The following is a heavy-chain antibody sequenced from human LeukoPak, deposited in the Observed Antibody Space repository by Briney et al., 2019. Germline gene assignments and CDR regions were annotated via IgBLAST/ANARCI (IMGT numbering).Heavy chain of an antibody. J-gene: IGHJ6*04. D-gene: IGHD3-10*01. V-gene: IGHV1-69*01. Sequence: GCSVKVSCKASGGTFSSYAISWVRQAPGQGLEWMGGIIPIFGTANYAQKFQGRVTITVDESRSTAYMELSSLRSEDTAVYYCASIYGSGSSLSNYYYGMDVWGKGTTVTVSS. CDR3: ASIYGSGSSLSNYYYGMDV. CDR1: GGTFSSYA. CDR2: IIPIFGTA.